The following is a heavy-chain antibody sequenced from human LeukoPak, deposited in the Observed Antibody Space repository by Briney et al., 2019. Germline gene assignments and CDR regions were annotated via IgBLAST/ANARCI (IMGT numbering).Heavy chain of an antibody. CDR3: ARFGPDYYGSGSYYDDAFDI. CDR1: GGSISSSSNY. D-gene: IGHD3-10*01. J-gene: IGHJ3*02. CDR2: IYYSGST. V-gene: IGHV4-39*01. Sequence: PSETLSLTCTVSGGSISSSSNYWGWIRQPPGKGLEWVGSIYYSGSTYYNPSLRSRVTISVDTSKNQFSLKLSSVTAADTAVYYCARFGPDYYGSGSYYDDAFDIWGQGTMVTVSS.